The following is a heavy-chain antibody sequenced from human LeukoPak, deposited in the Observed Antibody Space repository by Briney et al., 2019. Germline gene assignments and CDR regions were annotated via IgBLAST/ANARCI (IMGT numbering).Heavy chain of an antibody. CDR1: GFTFSSYA. V-gene: IGHV3-30-3*01. D-gene: IGHD3-10*01. CDR2: ISYDGSNK. Sequence: PGGSLRLSCAASGFTFSSYAMHWVRQAPGKGLEWVAVISYDGSNKYYADSVKGRFTISRDNSKNTLYLQMNSLRAEDTAVYYCARPETYYDSGSYWGYAFDIWGQGTMVTVSS. J-gene: IGHJ3*02. CDR3: ARPETYYDSGSYWGYAFDI.